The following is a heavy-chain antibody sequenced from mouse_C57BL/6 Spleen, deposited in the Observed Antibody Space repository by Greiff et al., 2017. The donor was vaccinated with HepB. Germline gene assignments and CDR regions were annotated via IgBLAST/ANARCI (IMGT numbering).Heavy chain of an antibody. V-gene: IGHV1-69*01. CDR3: ARRRRGAMDY. J-gene: IGHJ4*01. CDR2: IDPSDSYT. Sequence: QVQLQQPGAELVMPGASVKLSCKASGYTFTSYWMHWVKQRPGQGLEWIGEIDPSDSYTNYNQKFKGKSTLTVYKSSSTAYMQLSSLTSEDSAVYYCARRRRGAMDYWGQGTSVTVSS. CDR1: GYTFTSYW. D-gene: IGHD2-12*01.